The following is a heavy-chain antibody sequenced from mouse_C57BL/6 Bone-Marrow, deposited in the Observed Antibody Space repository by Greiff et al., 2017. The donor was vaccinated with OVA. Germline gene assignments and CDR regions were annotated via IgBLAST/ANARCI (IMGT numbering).Heavy chain of an antibody. D-gene: IGHD1-1*01. CDR2: IYPGDGDT. J-gene: IGHJ1*03. CDR1: GYAFSSSW. Sequence: VQLQQSGPELVKPGASVKISCKASGYAFSSSWMNWVKQRPGKGLEWIGRIYPGDGDTNYNGKFKGKATLTADKSSSTAYMQLSSLTSEDSAVYFCARDPYYYGSSYKRYFDVWGTGTTDTVSS. CDR3: ARDPYYYGSSYKRYFDV. V-gene: IGHV1-82*01.